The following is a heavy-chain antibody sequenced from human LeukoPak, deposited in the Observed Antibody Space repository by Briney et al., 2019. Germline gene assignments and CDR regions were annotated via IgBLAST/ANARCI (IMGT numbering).Heavy chain of an antibody. Sequence: SETLSLTCTVSRGSIRTYYWSWIRQSPGKGLEWIGYIYDSGTTKYNPSLKSRVTISVDTSKNQFSLKLSSVTAADTAVYYCARDRGPDCSGGSCWDYWGQGTLVTVSS. CDR2: IYDSGTT. V-gene: IGHV4-59*12. D-gene: IGHD2-15*01. J-gene: IGHJ4*02. CDR1: RGSIRTYY. CDR3: ARDRGPDCSGGSCWDY.